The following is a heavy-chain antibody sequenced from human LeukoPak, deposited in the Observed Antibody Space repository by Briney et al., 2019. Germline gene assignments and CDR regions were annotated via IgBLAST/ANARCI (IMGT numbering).Heavy chain of an antibody. CDR3: ARDIHSVAFDI. J-gene: IGHJ3*02. CDR1: GFTFSSYA. Sequence: GGSLRLSCAASGFTFSSYAMHRVRQAPGKGLEYVSAISSNGGSTYYANSVKGRFTISRDNSKNTLYLQMNSLGVEDTAVYYCARDIHSVAFDIWGQGTMVTVSS. CDR2: ISSNGGST. V-gene: IGHV3-64*01.